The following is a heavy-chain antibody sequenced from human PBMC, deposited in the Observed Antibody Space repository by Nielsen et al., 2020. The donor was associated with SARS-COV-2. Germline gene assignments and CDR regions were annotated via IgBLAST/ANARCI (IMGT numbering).Heavy chain of an antibody. V-gene: IGHV3-9*01. CDR1: GFTFDDYA. Sequence: GGSLRLSCAASGFTFDDYAMHWVRQAPGKGLEWVSGISWNSGSIGYADSVKGRFTISRDNAKNSLYLQMNSLRAEDTAVYYCVRDTGAWDFDYWGQGTLITVSS. CDR3: VRDTGAWDFDY. J-gene: IGHJ4*02. CDR2: ISWNSGSI. D-gene: IGHD1-26*01.